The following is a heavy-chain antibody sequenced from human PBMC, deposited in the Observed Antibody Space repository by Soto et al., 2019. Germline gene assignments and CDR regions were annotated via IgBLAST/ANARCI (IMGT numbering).Heavy chain of an antibody. CDR1: GFTFSSYA. Sequence: DVQLLESGGGLVQSEGSLRLSCAASGFTFSSYAMGWVLQGPGKGLEWVAVVSIGGSTHYADSVRGRFTISRDNSNNTLSLQMNSLTAEDTAVYFCAKRRGAGAHFDYWGQGALVTVSS. V-gene: IGHV3-23*01. J-gene: IGHJ4*02. D-gene: IGHD2-15*01. CDR2: VSIGGST. CDR3: AKRRGAGAHFDY.